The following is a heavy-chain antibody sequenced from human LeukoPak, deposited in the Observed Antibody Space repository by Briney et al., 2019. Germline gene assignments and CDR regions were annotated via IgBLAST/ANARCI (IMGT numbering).Heavy chain of an antibody. V-gene: IGHV1-2*02. J-gene: IGHJ4*02. CDR2: INPNSGGT. CDR1: GYTFTGYY. Sequence: ASVKVSCKASGYTFTGYYMHWVRQAPGQGLEWMGWINPNSGGTNYAQKFQGRVTMTRDTSISTAYMELSRLRSDDTAVYYRASQKGRGYSYGYSFDYWGQGTLVTVSS. D-gene: IGHD5-18*01. CDR3: ASQKGRGYSYGYSFDY.